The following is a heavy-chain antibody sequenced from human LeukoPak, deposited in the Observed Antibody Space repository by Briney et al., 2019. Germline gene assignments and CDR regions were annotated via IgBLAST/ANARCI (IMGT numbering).Heavy chain of an antibody. CDR2: IYYSGST. Sequence: NASETLSLTCTVSGGSISSSSYYWGWIRQPPGKGLEWIGSIYYSGSTNYNPSLKSRVTISVDTSKNQFSLKLSSVTAADTAVYYCARTRGGGSCCDAFDIWGQGTMVTVSS. J-gene: IGHJ3*02. CDR3: ARTRGGGSCCDAFDI. CDR1: GGSISSSSYY. V-gene: IGHV4-39*07. D-gene: IGHD2-15*01.